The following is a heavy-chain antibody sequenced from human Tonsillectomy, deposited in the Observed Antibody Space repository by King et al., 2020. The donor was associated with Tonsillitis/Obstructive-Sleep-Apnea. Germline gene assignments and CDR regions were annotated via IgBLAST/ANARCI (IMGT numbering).Heavy chain of an antibody. Sequence: VQLLESGGGLVQPGGSLRLSCAASGFTFSGYAMTWVRQAPGKGLEWVSSISGNGDTTFYADSVKGRFTISRDNSKTTLYLQMNSLRAEDAAVYYCAKDPPRGGVTGGRAFEIWGQGTMVTVSS. D-gene: IGHD3-16*01. CDR2: ISGNGDTT. CDR1: GFTFSGYA. CDR3: AKDPPRGGVTGGRAFEI. V-gene: IGHV3-23*01. J-gene: IGHJ3*02.